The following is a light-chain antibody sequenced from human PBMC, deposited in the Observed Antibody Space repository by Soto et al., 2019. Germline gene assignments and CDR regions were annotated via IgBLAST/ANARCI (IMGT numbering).Light chain of an antibody. CDR3: QQSYSTPSIT. V-gene: IGKV1-39*01. CDR2: AAS. J-gene: IGKJ5*01. Sequence: EIQMTQSPSSMYTSVGDRITITCRASQSISSYLNWYQQKPGKAPKLLIYAASSLQSGVPSRFSGSGSGTDFTLTISSLQPEDFATYYCQQSYSTPSITFGQGTRLEI. CDR1: QSISSY.